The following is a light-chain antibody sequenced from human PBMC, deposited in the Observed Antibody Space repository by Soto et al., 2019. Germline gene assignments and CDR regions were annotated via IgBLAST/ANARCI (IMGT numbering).Light chain of an antibody. CDR1: QVIDNY. V-gene: IGKV1-33*01. J-gene: IGKJ5*01. Sequence: HMTLSPSSLSASVGDRVTITCQASQVIDNYLNWYQQKPGKAPKLLIYDASNLESGVPSRFSGSGSGTDFTFTISSLQPEDIATYYCQQYDDLPITFGQGTRLEIK. CDR3: QQYDDLPIT. CDR2: DAS.